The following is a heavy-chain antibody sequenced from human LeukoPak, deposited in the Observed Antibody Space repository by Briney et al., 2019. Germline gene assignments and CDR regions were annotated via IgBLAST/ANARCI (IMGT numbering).Heavy chain of an antibody. CDR3: AGGIWSGFYTIDY. J-gene: IGHJ4*02. V-gene: IGHV4-34*01. D-gene: IGHD3-3*01. Sequence: SETLSLTCAVYGGSFSGYYWSWIRQPPGKGLEWIGEINHSGSTNYNPSLKSRVTISVDTSKNQFSLKLSSVTAADTAVYYCAGGIWSGFYTIDYWGQGTLVTVSS. CDR1: GGSFSGYY. CDR2: INHSGST.